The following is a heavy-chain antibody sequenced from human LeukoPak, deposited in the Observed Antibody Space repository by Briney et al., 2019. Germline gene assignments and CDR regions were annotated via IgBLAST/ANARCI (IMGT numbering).Heavy chain of an antibody. J-gene: IGHJ4*02. D-gene: IGHD4-23*01. Sequence: GGSLRLSCVASGFTFDSAWMNWVRQAPGKGLVWVSRIASDGSSTTYADSVKGRFSISRDNAKNTLYLQMNSLRVEDTAVYYCARGRPHGNDYWGQGTLVTVSS. CDR1: GFTFDSAW. CDR2: IASDGSST. V-gene: IGHV3-74*01. CDR3: ARGRPHGNDY.